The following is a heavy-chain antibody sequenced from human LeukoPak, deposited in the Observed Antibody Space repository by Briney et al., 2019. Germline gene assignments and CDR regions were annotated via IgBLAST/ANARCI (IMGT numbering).Heavy chain of an antibody. D-gene: IGHD6-6*01. CDR3: AREYSSSSGKDY. Sequence: GASVKVSCKASGYTFTSYDINWVRPATGQGLEWMGWMNPNSGNTGYAQKFQGRVTITRNTSISTAYMELSSLRSEDTAVYYCAREYSSSSGKDYWGQGTLVTVSS. CDR2: MNPNSGNT. V-gene: IGHV1-8*03. CDR1: GYTFTSYD. J-gene: IGHJ4*02.